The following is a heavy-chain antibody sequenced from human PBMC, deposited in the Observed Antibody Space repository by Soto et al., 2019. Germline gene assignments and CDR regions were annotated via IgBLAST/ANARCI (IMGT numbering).Heavy chain of an antibody. CDR3: AIRGTISSAHHFDH. J-gene: IGHJ4*02. D-gene: IGHD6-6*01. V-gene: IGHV3-11*01. CDR2: ITSSGSNT. Sequence: QVQLVESGGGLVKPGGSLRLSCAASGFTFSGYNMSWIRQAPGTGLEWVSYITSSGSNTFDAESVKGRFTISRDNTMNLLYLQMNSLSAEDTAVYYCAIRGTISSAHHFDHWGQGTRVTVSS. CDR1: GFTFSGYN.